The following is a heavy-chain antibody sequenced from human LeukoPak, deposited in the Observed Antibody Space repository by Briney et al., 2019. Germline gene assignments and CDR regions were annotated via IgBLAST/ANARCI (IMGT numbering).Heavy chain of an antibody. D-gene: IGHD4-17*01. CDR2: IYYSGST. V-gene: IGHV4-39*07. Sequence: PSETLSLTCTVSGGSISNINYYWAWIRQPPGTGLEWIGTIYYSGSTYYNSSLKSRVTMSLDTSKNQFSLKLGSVTAADTAVYYCARVGRVGYGDYEGFDYWGQGTLVTVSS. CDR3: ARVGRVGYGDYEGFDY. J-gene: IGHJ4*02. CDR1: GGSISNINYY.